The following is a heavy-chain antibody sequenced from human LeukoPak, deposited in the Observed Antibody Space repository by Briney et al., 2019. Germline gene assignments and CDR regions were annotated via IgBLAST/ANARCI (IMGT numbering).Heavy chain of an antibody. J-gene: IGHJ4*02. CDR1: GGTFSNYA. CDR2: IIPIFGTT. Sequence: SVKVSCKASGGTFSNYAITWVRQAPGQGLEWMGGIIPIFGTTNYAQKFQGRVTITADESTSTAYMGLSRLRSDDTAVYYCARDQGDYVYWGQGALVTVSS. CDR3: ARDQGDYVY. V-gene: IGHV1-69*13. D-gene: IGHD4-17*01.